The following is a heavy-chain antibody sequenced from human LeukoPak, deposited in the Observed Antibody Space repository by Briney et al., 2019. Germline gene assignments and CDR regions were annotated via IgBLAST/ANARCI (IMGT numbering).Heavy chain of an antibody. CDR3: AKGYGTTGTASSNWFDP. V-gene: IGHV3-30*18. Sequence: GGSLRLSCAASGFTFSNYGMHCVRQAPGKGLEWLALISYDGSNKYYADSVKGRFTISRDNSKNTLYLQMNSLRAEDTGVYYCAKGYGTTGTASSNWFDPWGQGTLVTVSS. CDR2: ISYDGSNK. D-gene: IGHD1-1*01. CDR1: GFTFSNYG. J-gene: IGHJ5*02.